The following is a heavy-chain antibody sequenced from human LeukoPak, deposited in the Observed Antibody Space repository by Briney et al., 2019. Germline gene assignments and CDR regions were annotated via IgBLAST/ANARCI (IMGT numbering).Heavy chain of an antibody. J-gene: IGHJ4*02. D-gene: IGHD3-10*01. Sequence: PGGSLRLSCAASGFTVSSNYMSWVRQAPGKGLEWVSVIYSGGSTYYADSVKGRFTIPRDSSKNTLYLQMNSLRAEDTAVYYCAKDQGILTMVRGVSGWGQGTLVTVSS. CDR2: IYSGGST. CDR3: AKDQGILTMVRGVSG. CDR1: GFTVSSNY. V-gene: IGHV3-53*05.